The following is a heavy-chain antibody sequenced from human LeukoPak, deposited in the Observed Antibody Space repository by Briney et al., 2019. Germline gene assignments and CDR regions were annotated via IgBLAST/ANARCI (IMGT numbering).Heavy chain of an antibody. CDR1: FGSINSYY. CDR2: IFYSGST. V-gene: IGHV4-59*08. CDR3: PRLVAAPGTYYFDY. D-gene: IGHD6-13*01. Sequence: SETLSLTCTVSFGSINSYYWSWIRQPPGKGLEWIGYIFYSGSTNYNPSLKSRVTISVDTSKNQFSLKLSSVTAADTAVYYCPRLVAAPGTYYFDYWGQGTLVTVSS. J-gene: IGHJ4*02.